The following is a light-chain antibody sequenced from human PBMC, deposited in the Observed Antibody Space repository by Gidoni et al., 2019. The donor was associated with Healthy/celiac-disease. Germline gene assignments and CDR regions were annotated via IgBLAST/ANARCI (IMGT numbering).Light chain of an antibody. V-gene: IGKV1-39*01. J-gene: IGKJ1*01. CDR1: QSISSY. CDR2: AAS. Sequence: EIQMTQPPSSLSAAVGGRVTITCRASQSISSYLNWYQQKPGKAPKLLIYAASSLQSGVPSRFSGSGSGTDFTLTIISLQPEDFATYYCQQSYSTPPWTFGQXTKVEIK. CDR3: QQSYSTPPWT.